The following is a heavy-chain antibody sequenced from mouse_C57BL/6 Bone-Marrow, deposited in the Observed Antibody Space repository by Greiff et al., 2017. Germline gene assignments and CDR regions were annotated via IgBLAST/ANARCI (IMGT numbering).Heavy chain of an antibody. CDR3: ARPYDGYYVWFAY. D-gene: IGHD2-3*01. J-gene: IGHJ3*01. V-gene: IGHV5-12*01. Sequence: EVKVEESGGGLVQPGGSLKLSCAASGFTFSDYYMYWVRQTPEKRLEWVAYISNGGGSTYYPDTVKGRFTISRDNAKNNLYLQMSRLKSEDTAMYYCARPYDGYYVWFAYWGQGTLVTVSA. CDR2: ISNGGGST. CDR1: GFTFSDYY.